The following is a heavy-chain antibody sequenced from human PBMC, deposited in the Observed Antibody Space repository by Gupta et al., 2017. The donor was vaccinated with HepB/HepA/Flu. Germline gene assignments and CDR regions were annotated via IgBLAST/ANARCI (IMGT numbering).Heavy chain of an antibody. D-gene: IGHD5-12*01. J-gene: IGHJ4*02. CDR3: ARDVDSGYGTGEYDY. V-gene: IGHV1-18*01. CDR2: ISAYNGNT. Sequence: QVQLVQSGAEVKQPGASVKVSCKASGYTFTSYGISWVRQAPGQGLEWMGWISAYNGNTNDAQKLQGRVTMTTDTATSTGYMELRSRRSEETAGYDCARDVDSGYGTGEYDYWGQGRRVTVSS. CDR1: GYTFTSYG.